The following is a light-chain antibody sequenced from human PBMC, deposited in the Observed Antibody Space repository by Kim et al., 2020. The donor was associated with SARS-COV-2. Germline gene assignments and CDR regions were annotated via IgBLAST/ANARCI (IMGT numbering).Light chain of an antibody. CDR1: VLAKKY. CDR3: YSAADNNQV. V-gene: IGLV3-27*01. CDR2: KDS. Sequence: SYELTQPSSVSVSPGQTARITCSGDVLAKKYARWFQQKPGQAPVLVIYKDSERPSGIPERFSGSSSGTTVTLTISGAQVEDAADYYCYSAADNNQVFGGG. J-gene: IGLJ3*02.